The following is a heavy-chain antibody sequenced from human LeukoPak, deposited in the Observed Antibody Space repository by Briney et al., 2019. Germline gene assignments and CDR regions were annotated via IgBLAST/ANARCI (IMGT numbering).Heavy chain of an antibody. D-gene: IGHD6-19*01. J-gene: IGHJ4*02. V-gene: IGHV1-69*13. Sequence: ASVKVSCKASGGTFSSYAISWVRQAPGQGLEWMGGIIPIFGTANYAQKFQGRVTITADESTSTAYMELSSLRSEDTAVYYCARDLDGIAVAGTDNDDYWGQGTLVTVSS. CDR2: IIPIFGTA. CDR1: GGTFSSYA. CDR3: ARDLDGIAVAGTDNDDY.